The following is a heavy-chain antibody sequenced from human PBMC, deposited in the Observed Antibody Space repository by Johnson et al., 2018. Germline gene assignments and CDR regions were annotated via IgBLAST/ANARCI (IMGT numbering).Heavy chain of an antibody. CDR1: GFTFGDYA. D-gene: IGHD3-22*01. CDR2: IRSKAYGGTT. CDR3: YRDPLTMIVVVTRSHAGAFDI. J-gene: IGHJ3*02. V-gene: IGHV3-49*03. Sequence: EVQLVESGGGLVQPGRSLRLSCTASGFTFGDYAMSWFRQAPGKGLEWVGFIRSKAYGGTTEYAASVKGRFTISRDDSKSIAYLQMNSLKTEDTAVYYCYRDPLTMIVVVTRSHAGAFDIWGQGTMVPVSS.